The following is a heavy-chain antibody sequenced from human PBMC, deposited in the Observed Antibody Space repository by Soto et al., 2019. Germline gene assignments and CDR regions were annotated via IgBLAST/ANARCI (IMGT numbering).Heavy chain of an antibody. CDR3: SRESRFMYASGGPNNGFYFSYMDV. CDR2: TRNEPTSYTT. CDR1: GFTLSDYY. J-gene: IGHJ6*03. D-gene: IGHD2-8*01. Sequence: GGSLRLSCAASGFTLSDYYMGWVRQAPGKGLEWVGRTRNEPTSYTTDYAASVKGRFIISRDDSQNSLYLQMNSLKTEDAAVYYCSRESRFMYASGGPNNGFYFSYMDVWGTGTTVTVSS. V-gene: IGHV3-72*01.